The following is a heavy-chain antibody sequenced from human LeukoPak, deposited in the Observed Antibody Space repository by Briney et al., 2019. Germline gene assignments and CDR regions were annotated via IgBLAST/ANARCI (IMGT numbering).Heavy chain of an antibody. V-gene: IGHV3-48*02. D-gene: IGHD3-9*01. CDR1: GFTFSSYS. CDR3: ARTTGYYYYFDY. CDR2: ISSSSSTI. Sequence: GGSLRLSCAASGFTFSSYSMNWVRQAPGKGLEWVSYISSSSSTIYHADSVKGRFTISRDNAKNSLHLQMNSLRDEDTAVYYCARTTGYYYYFDYWGQGTLVTVSS. J-gene: IGHJ4*02.